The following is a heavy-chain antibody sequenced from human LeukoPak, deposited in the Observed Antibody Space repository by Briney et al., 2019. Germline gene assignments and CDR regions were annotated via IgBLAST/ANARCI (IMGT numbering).Heavy chain of an antibody. V-gene: IGHV1-46*01. D-gene: IGHD6-13*01. CDR2: INPSGGST. Sequence: ASVKVSCKASGYTFTGYYMHWVRQAPGQGLEWMGIINPSGGSTSYAQKFQGRVTMTRDTSTSTVYMELSSLRSEDTAVYYCARDPTVSGIAAAGNDYWGQGTLVTVSS. CDR3: ARDPTVSGIAAAGNDY. CDR1: GYTFTGYY. J-gene: IGHJ4*02.